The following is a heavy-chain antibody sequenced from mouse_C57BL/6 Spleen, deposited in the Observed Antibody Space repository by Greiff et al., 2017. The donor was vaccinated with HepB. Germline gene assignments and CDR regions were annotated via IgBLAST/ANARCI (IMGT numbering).Heavy chain of an antibody. Sequence: QVQLQQPGAELVMPGASVKLSCKASGYTFTSYWMHWVKQRPGQGLEWIGEIDPSDSYTNYNQKFKGKSTLTVDKSSSTAYMQLSSLTSEDSAVYYCARGGYGSSPFDYWGQGTTLTVSS. CDR2: IDPSDSYT. V-gene: IGHV1-69*01. D-gene: IGHD1-1*01. CDR3: ARGGYGSSPFDY. CDR1: GYTFTSYW. J-gene: IGHJ2*01.